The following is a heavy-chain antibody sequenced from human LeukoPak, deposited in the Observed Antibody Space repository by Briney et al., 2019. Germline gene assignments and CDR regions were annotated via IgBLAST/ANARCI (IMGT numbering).Heavy chain of an antibody. D-gene: IGHD5-24*01. V-gene: IGHV3-53*01. CDR3: AKDYVSGDGYWDFDY. Sequence: GGSLRLSCSALGLTLSDHYMDWVRQAPGKGLEWVAGIAGGDDRFYADSVKGRFSISRDNSKNTVDLQMNSLRVEDTAVYYCAKDYVSGDGYWDFDYWGQGTLVTVSS. CDR1: GLTLSDHY. CDR2: IAGGDDR. J-gene: IGHJ4*02.